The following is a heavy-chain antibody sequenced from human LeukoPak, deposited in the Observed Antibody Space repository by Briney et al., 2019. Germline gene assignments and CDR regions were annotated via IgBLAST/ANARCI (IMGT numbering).Heavy chain of an antibody. CDR1: GYTFTDYY. CDR3: ARGQSSDF. Sequence: ASVKVSCKVSGYTFTDYYMNWGRQAPGQGLEWMGRINPDSGGAIYAQKFRGRVTMTRDTSINTAYMELSGLRSDGTAVYYCARGQSSDFWGQGTLVSVSS. V-gene: IGHV1-2*06. J-gene: IGHJ4*02. CDR2: INPDSGGA.